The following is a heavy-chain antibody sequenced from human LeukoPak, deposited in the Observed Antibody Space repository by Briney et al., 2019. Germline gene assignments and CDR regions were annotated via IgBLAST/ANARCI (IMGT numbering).Heavy chain of an antibody. V-gene: IGHV4-59*08. CDR1: GGSTSRYY. D-gene: IGHD6-13*01. Sequence: SETLSLTCTVSGGSTSRYYWSWIRQPPGKSLEWIGYIYYSGSTTYNPSLKSRVTISIDTSNNRFSLNLTSVTAADTAVYYCARLPGIAAVWGQGTLVVVSS. CDR3: ARLPGIAAV. J-gene: IGHJ1*01. CDR2: IYYSGST.